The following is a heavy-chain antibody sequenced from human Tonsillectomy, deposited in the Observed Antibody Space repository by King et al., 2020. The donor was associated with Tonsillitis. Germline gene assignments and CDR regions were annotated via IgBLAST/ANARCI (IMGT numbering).Heavy chain of an antibody. CDR2: IWYDGGDK. Sequence: VQLVESGGGVVQPGRSLRLSCAASGFTFSNYGMHWVRQAPGKGLEWVAVIWYDGGDKYYEDSVKGRFTISRDNSKNTLYLQMNSLRAEDTGVYYCVDDGDYQAFDIGGQGKMVTVSS. D-gene: IGHD4-17*01. CDR3: VDDGDYQAFDI. V-gene: IGHV3-33*06. J-gene: IGHJ3*02. CDR1: GFTFSNYG.